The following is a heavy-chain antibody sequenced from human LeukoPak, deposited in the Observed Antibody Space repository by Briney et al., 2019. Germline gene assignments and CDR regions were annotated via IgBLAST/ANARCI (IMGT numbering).Heavy chain of an antibody. J-gene: IGHJ4*02. V-gene: IGHV3-74*01. D-gene: IGHD2-15*01. CDR3: ARDVLR. CDR2: ISSDGSST. Sequence: GGSLRLSWGASGFTFSRYWMRWVRHAAGKGPVWVSRISSDGSSTSYADSVKGRFTISRDNAKNTLYLQMNSLRAEDTAVYYCARDVLRRGQGTLVTVSS. CDR1: GFTFSRYW.